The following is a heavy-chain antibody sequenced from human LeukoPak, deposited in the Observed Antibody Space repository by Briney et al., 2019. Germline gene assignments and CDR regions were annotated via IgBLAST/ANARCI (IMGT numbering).Heavy chain of an antibody. Sequence: GGSLRLSCAASGFTFNSYAMSWVRQAPGKGLEWVSAISGSGGSTYYADSVKGRFTISRDNSKNTLYLQMNSLRAEDTAVYYCAKDFDVTYYYDSSGYFPYDCWGQGTLVTVSS. CDR2: ISGSGGST. CDR3: AKDFDVTYYYDSSGYFPYDC. J-gene: IGHJ4*02. V-gene: IGHV3-23*01. CDR1: GFTFNSYA. D-gene: IGHD3-22*01.